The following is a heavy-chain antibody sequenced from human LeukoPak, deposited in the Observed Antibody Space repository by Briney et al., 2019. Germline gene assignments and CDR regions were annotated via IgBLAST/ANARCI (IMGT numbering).Heavy chain of an antibody. Sequence: SETLSLTCTVSGGSISSYYWSWIRQPAGKGLEWIGRIYTSGSTNYNPSLESRVTMSVDTSKNQFSLKLSSVTAADTAVYYCAREDPGYCSSISCFDSNYVIDPWGQGTLVTVSS. CDR1: GGSISSYY. CDR2: IYTSGST. CDR3: AREDPGYCSSISCFDSNYVIDP. D-gene: IGHD2-2*01. J-gene: IGHJ5*02. V-gene: IGHV4-4*07.